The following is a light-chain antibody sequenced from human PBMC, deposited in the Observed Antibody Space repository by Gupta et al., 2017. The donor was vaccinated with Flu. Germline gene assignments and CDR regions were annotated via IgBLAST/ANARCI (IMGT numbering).Light chain of an antibody. V-gene: IGLV3-21*02. Sequence: SDVLTLPPSVSVAPGQTARITCGGSNIEGKSVHWYLQKSGQAPVLVVNDDDDRPAVIPDRFSGSKSGNTATLTLSGVEVGDEADYYCQVWDSSSGRVFGGGTKLTVL. CDR1: NIEGKS. CDR2: DDD. CDR3: QVWDSSSGRV. J-gene: IGLJ3*02.